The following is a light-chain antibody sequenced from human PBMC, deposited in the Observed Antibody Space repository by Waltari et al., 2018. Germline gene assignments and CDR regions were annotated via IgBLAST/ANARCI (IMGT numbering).Light chain of an antibody. CDR3: QQYNSYPVT. J-gene: IGKJ2*01. CDR1: QSISSW. V-gene: IGKV1-5*03. Sequence: DIQMTQSPSTLSASVGDRVTITCRASQSISSWLAWYQQKPRKAPKLLIYKASSLESGVPSRFSGSGSGTEFTLTISSLQPDEFATYYCQQYNSYPVTFGQVTKLEIK. CDR2: KAS.